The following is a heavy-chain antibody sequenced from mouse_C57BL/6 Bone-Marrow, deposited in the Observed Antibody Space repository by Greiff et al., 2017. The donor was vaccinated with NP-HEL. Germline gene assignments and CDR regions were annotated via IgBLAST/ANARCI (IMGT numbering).Heavy chain of an antibody. D-gene: IGHD2-2*01. Sequence: QVQLQQPGAELVKPGASVKLSCKASGYTFTSYWMHWVKQRPGQGLEWIGMIHPNSGSTNYNEKFKSKATLTVDKSSSTAHMELRSLTSEDSAVYYCARSGGLWLRRRGGPWFAYWGQGTLVTVSA. CDR2: IHPNSGST. J-gene: IGHJ3*01. V-gene: IGHV1-64*01. CDR1: GYTFTSYW. CDR3: ARSGGLWLRRRGGPWFAY.